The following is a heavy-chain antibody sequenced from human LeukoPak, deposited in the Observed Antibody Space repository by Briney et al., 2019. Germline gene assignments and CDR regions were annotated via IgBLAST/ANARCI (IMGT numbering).Heavy chain of an antibody. CDR1: GYIFTSYG. D-gene: IGHD2-21*02. Sequence: GASVKVSCKASGYIFTSYGISWMLQAPGQGLEWLGWINTYNANTNYAQKLQGRVTMTTDTSTNTAYMELRSLRSGDTAVYYCARVKGGDSRDYWGQGTLVTVSS. CDR3: ARVKGGDSRDY. CDR2: INTYNANT. V-gene: IGHV1-18*01. J-gene: IGHJ4*02.